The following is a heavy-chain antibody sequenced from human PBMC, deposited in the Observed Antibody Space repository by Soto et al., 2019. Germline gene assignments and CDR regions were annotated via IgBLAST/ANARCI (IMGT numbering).Heavy chain of an antibody. D-gene: IGHD2-8*01. V-gene: IGHV4-4*07. CDR2: IYPSGST. CDR3: ARGEIGNGYGMDV. CDR1: GGSISRYC. Sequence: QVQLQESGPGLVKASETVSLTCTVSGGSISRYCWRWIRQPSGKGLEWIGRIYPSGSTNYSPSLKSRVTMSAHTSKNQLSLKLSSVTAADTAVYYCARGEIGNGYGMDVWGQGTTVTVSS. J-gene: IGHJ6*02.